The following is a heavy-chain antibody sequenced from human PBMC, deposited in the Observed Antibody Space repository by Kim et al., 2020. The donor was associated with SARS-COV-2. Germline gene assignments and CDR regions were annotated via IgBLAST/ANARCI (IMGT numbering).Heavy chain of an antibody. CDR2: ISGSGGST. Sequence: GGSLRLSCAASGFTFSSYAMSWVRQAPGKGLEWVSAISGSGGSTYYADSVKGRFTISRDNSKNTLYLQMNSLRAEDTAVYYCASRGAVAGSFDYWGQGTLVTVSS. J-gene: IGHJ4*02. V-gene: IGHV3-23*01. D-gene: IGHD6-19*01. CDR1: GFTFSSYA. CDR3: ASRGAVAGSFDY.